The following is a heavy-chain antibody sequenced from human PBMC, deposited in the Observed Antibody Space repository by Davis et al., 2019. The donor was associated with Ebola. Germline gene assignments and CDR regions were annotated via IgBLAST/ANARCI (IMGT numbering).Heavy chain of an antibody. Sequence: GESLKISCAASGFTFSSYWMHWVRQATGKGLEWVSAIGTAGDTYYPGSVKGRFTISRENAKNSLYLQMNSLRAEDTAVYYCARGDGYNFDYWGQGTLVTVSS. V-gene: IGHV3-13*01. CDR1: GFTFSSYW. CDR3: ARGDGYNFDY. J-gene: IGHJ4*02. D-gene: IGHD5-24*01. CDR2: IGTAGDT.